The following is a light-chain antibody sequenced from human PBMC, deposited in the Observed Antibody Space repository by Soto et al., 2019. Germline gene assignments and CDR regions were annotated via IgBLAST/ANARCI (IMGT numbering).Light chain of an antibody. J-gene: IGLJ1*01. V-gene: IGLV2-14*01. Sequence: QSALTQPASVSGSPGQSITISCTGTSSDVGGYNYVSWYQQHPGKAPKLMIYEVSNRPSGVSNRFSGSKSGNTASLTISGLQAEDEADYYCSSYTSSSIVFGTGTKVT. CDR3: SSYTSSSIV. CDR2: EVS. CDR1: SSDVGGYNY.